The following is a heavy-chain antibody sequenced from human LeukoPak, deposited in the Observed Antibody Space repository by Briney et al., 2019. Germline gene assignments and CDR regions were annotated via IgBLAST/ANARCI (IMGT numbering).Heavy chain of an antibody. Sequence: KPSETLSLTCTVSGGSISSGGYYWSWIRQPPGKGLEWIGYIYHSGSTYYNPSLKSRVTISVDRSKNQFSLKLSSVTAADTAVYYCARLGGFSGSYAIDYWGQGTLVTVSS. J-gene: IGHJ4*02. D-gene: IGHD1-26*01. CDR1: GGSISSGGYY. V-gene: IGHV4-30-2*01. CDR3: ARLGGFSGSYAIDY. CDR2: IYHSGST.